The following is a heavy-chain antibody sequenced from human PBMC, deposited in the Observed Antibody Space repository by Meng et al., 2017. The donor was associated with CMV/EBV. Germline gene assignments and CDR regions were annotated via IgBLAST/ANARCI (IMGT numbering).Heavy chain of an antibody. CDR2: IYTSGST. CDR1: GGPIRSCSYY. V-gene: IGHV4-61*02. Sequence: QVPLQDPGPGRVNLPQPPPPTRPLSGGPIRSCSYYWSWIRKPSGKGREWIARIYTSGSTNYNPSLKSRVTISVDTSKNQFSLKLSSVTAADTAVYYCARERVGGAYYYDSSGYYLLFDYWGQGTLVTVSS. J-gene: IGHJ4*02. D-gene: IGHD3-22*01. CDR3: ARERVGGAYYYDSSGYYLLFDY.